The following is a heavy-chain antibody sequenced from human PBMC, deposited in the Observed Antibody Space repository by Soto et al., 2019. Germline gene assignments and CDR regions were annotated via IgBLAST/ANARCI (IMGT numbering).Heavy chain of an antibody. CDR1: GFSLSTSGEG. D-gene: IGHD3-3*01. CDR3: GHTYWDFWSGFHFGMDV. Sequence: SGPTLVNRTHTLTLTCTFCGFSLSTSGEGVGWIRQPPGKALDWLALIYWDDDKRYSPSLKTRLTITKDTSKNQVVLTMTNMDNVDTAAYYCGHTYWDFWSGFHFGMDVWGQGTTVAVSS. J-gene: IGHJ6*02. CDR2: IYWDDDK. V-gene: IGHV2-5*02.